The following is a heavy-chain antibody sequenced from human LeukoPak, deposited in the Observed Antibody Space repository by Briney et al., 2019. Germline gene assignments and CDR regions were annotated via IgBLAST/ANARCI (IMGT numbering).Heavy chain of an antibody. Sequence: GGSLRLSCAASGFTVSSNYMSWVRQAPGKGLEWVSVIYSGGSTYYADSVKGRFTISRDNSKNTLYLQMNSLRAEDTAVYYCARVDGYNSYFDYWGQGTLVTVSS. D-gene: IGHD5-24*01. CDR1: GFTVSSNY. V-gene: IGHV3-53*01. CDR2: IYSGGST. J-gene: IGHJ4*02. CDR3: ARVDGYNSYFDY.